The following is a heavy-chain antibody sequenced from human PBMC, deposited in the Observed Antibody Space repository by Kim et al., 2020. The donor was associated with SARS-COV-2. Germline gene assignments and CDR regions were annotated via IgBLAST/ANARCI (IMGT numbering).Heavy chain of an antibody. CDR2: ISGSGTST. J-gene: IGHJ4*02. D-gene: IGHD3-3*01. CDR1: GFIIDTYA. Sequence: GGSLRLSCAASGFIIDTYAMTWVRQAPGKGLEWVSGISGSGTSTYYADSVKGRFTISRDNSKSTMFLQMNSLRAEDTAVYYCAKNPHYDFWSGYEHYFDSWGQGTLVIVSS. V-gene: IGHV3-23*01. CDR3: AKNPHYDFWSGYEHYFDS.